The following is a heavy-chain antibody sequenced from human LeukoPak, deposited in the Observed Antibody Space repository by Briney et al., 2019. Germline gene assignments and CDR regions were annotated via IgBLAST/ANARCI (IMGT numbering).Heavy chain of an antibody. CDR3: ARAGIPGQSYFMDV. D-gene: IGHD2-2*02. CDR1: GFTFSSYS. J-gene: IGHJ6*03. CDR2: ISSSSSTI. V-gene: IGHV3-48*01. Sequence: AGGSLRLSCATSGFTFSSYSMNWVRQAPGKGLEWVSFISSSSSTIYYADSVKGRFTISRDNAKNSLYLQMSSLRAEDTALYYCARAGIPGQSYFMDVWGKGTTVTVSS.